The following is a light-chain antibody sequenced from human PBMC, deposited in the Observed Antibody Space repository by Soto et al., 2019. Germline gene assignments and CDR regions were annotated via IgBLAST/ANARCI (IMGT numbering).Light chain of an antibody. V-gene: IGKV3-20*01. CDR3: QQYGSASYT. CDR2: GAS. CDR1: QSVSSIY. J-gene: IGKJ2*01. Sequence: EIVLTQSPGTLSLSPGERATLSCRASQSVSSIYLAWYQQKPGQAPRLLIYGASSRATGIPDRFSGSGSGKDFTLTISRLEPEDFAVYYCQQYGSASYTFGQGTKLEIK.